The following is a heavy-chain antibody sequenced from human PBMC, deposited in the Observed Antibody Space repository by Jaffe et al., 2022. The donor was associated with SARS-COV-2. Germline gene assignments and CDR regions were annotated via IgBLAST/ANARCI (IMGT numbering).Heavy chain of an antibody. D-gene: IGHD2-15*01. Sequence: EVQLVESGGVVVQPGGSLRLSCAASGFTFDDYTMHWVRQAPGKGLEWVSLISWDGGSTYYADSVKGRFTISRDNSKNSLYLQMNSLRTEDTALYYCAKALLVADYYYGMDVWGQGTTVTVSS. CDR3: AKALLVADYYYGMDV. CDR1: GFTFDDYT. V-gene: IGHV3-43*01. CDR2: ISWDGGST. J-gene: IGHJ6*02.